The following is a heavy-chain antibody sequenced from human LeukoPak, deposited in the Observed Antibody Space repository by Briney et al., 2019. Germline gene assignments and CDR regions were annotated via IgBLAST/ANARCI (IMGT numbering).Heavy chain of an antibody. CDR1: VGSISSYY. J-gene: IGHJ6*04. V-gene: IGHV4-59*01. Sequence: PSETLSLTCTVSVGSISSYYWSWIRQPPGKGLEWIGYIYYSGSTNYNRSLKSRVTISVDTSKNQFSLKLSSVTAADTALYYCARRTLDFYDSSGYYSYYYSGRAAWAKGPTATVSS. CDR3: ARRTLDFYDSSGYYSYYYSGRAA. CDR2: IYYSGST. D-gene: IGHD3-22*01.